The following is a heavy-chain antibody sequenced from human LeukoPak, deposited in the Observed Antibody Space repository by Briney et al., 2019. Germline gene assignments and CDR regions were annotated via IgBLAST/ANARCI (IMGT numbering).Heavy chain of an antibody. CDR1: GGSISSYY. CDR2: IYYSGST. Sequence: SETLSLTCTVSGGSISSYYWSWIRQPPGKGLEWIGYIYYSGSTNYNPSLKSRVTISIDTSKNQFSLKLSSVTAPDTAVYYCARRKEGYYFDYWGQGTLVTVSS. J-gene: IGHJ4*02. V-gene: IGHV4-59*08. CDR3: ARRKEGYYFDY.